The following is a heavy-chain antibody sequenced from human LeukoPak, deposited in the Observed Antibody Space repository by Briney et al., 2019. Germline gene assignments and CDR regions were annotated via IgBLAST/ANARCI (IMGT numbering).Heavy chain of an antibody. Sequence: GGSLRLSCAASGFTFSSYAMTWVRQAPGKGLEWVSGINGSGGRTYYADSVKGRFTISRDNSKNTLYLQMNSLRAEDTAVYYCAKDGMYSSSSSYYFDYWGQGTLVTVSS. V-gene: IGHV3-23*01. CDR1: GFTFSSYA. J-gene: IGHJ4*02. CDR3: AKDGMYSSSSSYYFDY. CDR2: INGSGGRT. D-gene: IGHD6-6*01.